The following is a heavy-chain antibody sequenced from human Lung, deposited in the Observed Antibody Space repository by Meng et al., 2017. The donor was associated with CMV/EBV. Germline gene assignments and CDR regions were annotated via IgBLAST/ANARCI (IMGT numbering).Heavy chain of an antibody. Sequence: GGSLRLXXAASGFTFRTYWMTWARQVPGKGLEWVANIKQDGSEKYYVDSVKGRFTISRDNTKNSVFLQMNSLRAEDTAVYYCARDRLVTTFYYFYGMDVWGQEXTVTVSS. CDR3: ARDRLVTTFYYFYGMDV. D-gene: IGHD2-21*02. CDR1: GFTFRTYW. V-gene: IGHV3-7*01. CDR2: IKQDGSEK. J-gene: IGHJ6*02.